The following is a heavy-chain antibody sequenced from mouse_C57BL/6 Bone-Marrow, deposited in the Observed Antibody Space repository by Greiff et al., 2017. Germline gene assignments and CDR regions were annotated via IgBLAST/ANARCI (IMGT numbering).Heavy chain of an antibody. Sequence: QVQLQRSGAELVRPGTSVKVSCKASGYAFTNYLIEWVKQRPGQGLEWIGVINPGSGGTNYNEKFKGKATLTADKSSSTAYMQLSSLTSEDSAVYFCAREGGIAYWGQGTLVTVSA. CDR3: AREGGIAY. CDR2: INPGSGGT. V-gene: IGHV1-54*01. J-gene: IGHJ3*01. CDR1: GYAFTNYL.